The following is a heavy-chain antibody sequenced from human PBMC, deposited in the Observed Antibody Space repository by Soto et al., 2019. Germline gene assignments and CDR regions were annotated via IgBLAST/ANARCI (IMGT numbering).Heavy chain of an antibody. V-gene: IGHV1-8*01. CDR1: GYTFTSYD. Sequence: ASVKVSCKASGYTFTSYDINWVRQATGQVLEWMGWMNPNSGNTGYAQKFQGRVTMTRNTSISTAYMELSSLRSEDTAVYYCARWQLLDYYYYGMDVWGQGTTVTVSS. CDR3: ARWQLLDYYYYGMDV. J-gene: IGHJ6*02. CDR2: MNPNSGNT. D-gene: IGHD2-15*01.